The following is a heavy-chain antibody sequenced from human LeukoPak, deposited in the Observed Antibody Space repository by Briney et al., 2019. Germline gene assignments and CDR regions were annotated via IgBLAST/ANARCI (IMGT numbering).Heavy chain of an antibody. D-gene: IGHD2-2*03. CDR1: RFTFSSYS. CDR2: VSSRSSTI. CDR3: ARAVTGYCSSASCYYMDV. Sequence: GGSLRLSCAVSRFTFSSYSMNWVRQAPGKGLEWVSYVSSRSSTIYYADSVKGRFTISRDNAKNSLYLQMNSLRAEDTAVYYCARAVTGYCSSASCYYMDVWGKGTTVNVSS. J-gene: IGHJ6*03. V-gene: IGHV3-48*01.